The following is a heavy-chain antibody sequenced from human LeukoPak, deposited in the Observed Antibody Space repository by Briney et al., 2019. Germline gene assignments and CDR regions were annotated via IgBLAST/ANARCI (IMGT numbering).Heavy chain of an antibody. CDR3: ARQPRFNRLPINWFDP. CDR1: GGSISSSSYY. D-gene: IGHD2-2*02. V-gene: IGHV4-39*01. CDR2: IYYSGST. Sequence: SETLSLTCTVSGGSISSSSYYWGWIRQPPGKGLEWIGSIYYSGSTYYNPSLKSRVTISVDTSKNQFSLKLSSVTAADTAVYYCARQPRFNRLPINWFDPWGQGTLVTVSS. J-gene: IGHJ5*02.